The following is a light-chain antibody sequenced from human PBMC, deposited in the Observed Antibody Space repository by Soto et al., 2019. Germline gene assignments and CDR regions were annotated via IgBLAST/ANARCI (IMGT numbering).Light chain of an antibody. CDR1: QTINTN. V-gene: IGKV3-15*01. Sequence: EIVLTQSPATLSVSPGERATLFCRASQTINTNLAWYQQKPGQAPRLLIYSASTRATGIPARFSGSGSGTEFTLTISSLQSEDFAVYYCQQCHDWPPWTFGQGTKVDIK. J-gene: IGKJ1*01. CDR2: SAS. CDR3: QQCHDWPPWT.